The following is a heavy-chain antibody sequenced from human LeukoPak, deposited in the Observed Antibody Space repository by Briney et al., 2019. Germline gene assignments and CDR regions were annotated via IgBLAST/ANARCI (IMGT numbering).Heavy chain of an antibody. V-gene: IGHV4-59*01. CDR2: IYYSGSI. D-gene: IGHD2-15*01. CDR1: GGSHSSYY. J-gene: IGHJ5*02. CDR3: ARNQGYCSGGSCYNWFDP. Sequence: SETLSLTCTVSGGSHSSYYWSWIRQPPGKGLEWIGYIYYSGSINYNPSLKSRVTISVDTSKNQFSLKLSSVTAADTAVYYCARNQGYCSGGSCYNWFDPWGQGTLVTVSS.